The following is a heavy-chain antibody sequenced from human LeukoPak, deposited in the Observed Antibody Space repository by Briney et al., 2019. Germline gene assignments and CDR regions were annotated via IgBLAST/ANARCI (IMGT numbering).Heavy chain of an antibody. D-gene: IGHD3-22*01. J-gene: IGHJ4*02. V-gene: IGHV3-30*02. CDR3: ARDRRGYDSSGIFDY. CDR2: IRYDGSNK. CDR1: GFTFSSYG. Sequence: GGSLRLSCAASGFTFSSYGMHWVRQAPGKGLEWVAFIRYDGSNKYYADSVKGRFTISRDNSKNTLYLQMNSLRAEDTAVYYCARDRRGYDSSGIFDYWGQGTLVTVSS.